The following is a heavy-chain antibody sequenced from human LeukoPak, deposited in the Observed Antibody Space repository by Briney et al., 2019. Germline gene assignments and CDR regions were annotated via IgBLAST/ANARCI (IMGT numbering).Heavy chain of an antibody. CDR1: GFTFSSYA. CDR2: ISYDGSNK. J-gene: IGHJ6*02. D-gene: IGHD3-10*01. Sequence: GGSLRLSCAASGFTFSSYAMSWVRQAPGKGLEWVAVISYDGSNKYYADSVKGRFTISRDNSKNTLYLQMNSLRAEDTAVYYCAKATMVRGVIRDYYYGMDVWGQGTTVTVSS. CDR3: AKATMVRGVIRDYYYGMDV. V-gene: IGHV3-30*18.